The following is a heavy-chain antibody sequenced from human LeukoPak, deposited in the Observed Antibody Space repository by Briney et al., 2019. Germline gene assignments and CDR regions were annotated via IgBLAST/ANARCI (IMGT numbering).Heavy chain of an antibody. V-gene: IGHV3-30*18. CDR3: AKSPGNYYDSSGYYSYFDY. Sequence: PGGSLRLSCAASGFTFSSYWMHWVSQAPGKGLEWVAVISYDGSNKYYADSVKGRFTISRDNSKNTLYLQMNSLRAEDTAVYYCAKSPGNYYDSSGYYSYFDYWGQGTLVTVSS. CDR2: ISYDGSNK. D-gene: IGHD3-22*01. CDR1: GFTFSSYW. J-gene: IGHJ4*02.